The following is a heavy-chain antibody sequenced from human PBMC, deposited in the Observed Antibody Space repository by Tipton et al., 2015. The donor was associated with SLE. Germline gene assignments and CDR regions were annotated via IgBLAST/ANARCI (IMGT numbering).Heavy chain of an antibody. CDR1: GGSISSHY. D-gene: IGHD3-10*01. CDR3: ARGLRITMVRGVPFDY. J-gene: IGHJ4*02. CDR2: IYYSGST. Sequence: TLSLTCTVSGGSISSHYWSWIRQPPGKGLEWIGYIYYSGSTNYNPSLKSRVTISVDTSKNQFSLKLNSVTAADTAVYYCARGLRITMVRGVPFDYWGQGTLVTVSS. V-gene: IGHV4-59*11.